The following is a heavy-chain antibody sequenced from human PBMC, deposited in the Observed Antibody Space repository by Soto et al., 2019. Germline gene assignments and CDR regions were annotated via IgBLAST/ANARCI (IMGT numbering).Heavy chain of an antibody. CDR2: IYYSGAT. Sequence: QVHLQESGPGLVRPSETLSLSCSVSGDSMATGGHYYKWIRHLPGKDLEWIGYIYYSGATHYSPSLRPRATLSIDTSKSQFSLILISLTAADTALYFCARDKDLEPTVWGYWGQGIQVTVSS. J-gene: IGHJ4*02. CDR3: ARDKDLEPTVWGY. CDR1: GDSMATGGHY. D-gene: IGHD7-27*01. V-gene: IGHV4-31*02.